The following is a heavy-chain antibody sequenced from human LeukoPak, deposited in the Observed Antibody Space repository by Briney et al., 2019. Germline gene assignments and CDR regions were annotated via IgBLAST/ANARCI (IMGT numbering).Heavy chain of an antibody. CDR2: IYSGGDR. Sequence: GGSLRLSCAPSDFRVTSYYMGWVRQAPGKGLDWVSLIYSGGDRYYADSVKGRFTISRDNSKNTLYLQMNSLRAEDMAVYYCARGSSNSCYAWLDYWGQGILVTVSS. J-gene: IGHJ4*02. CDR1: DFRVTSYY. CDR3: ARGSSNSCYAWLDY. V-gene: IGHV3-53*01. D-gene: IGHD2-2*01.